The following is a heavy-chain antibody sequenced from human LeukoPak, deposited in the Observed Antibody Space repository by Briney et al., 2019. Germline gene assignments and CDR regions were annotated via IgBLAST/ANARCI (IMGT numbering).Heavy chain of an antibody. CDR2: IHPNSGDT. CDR3: ARDYSGSYTH. Sequence: ASVKVSCKASGYTFTDYYIHWVRPAPGQGLEWMALIHPNSGDTYYAQKFRGRVTMTRDTSISTAYMELNRLTSDDTAVYYCARDYSGSYTHWAQGTLVTISS. CDR1: GYTFTDYY. V-gene: IGHV1-2*06. J-gene: IGHJ4*02. D-gene: IGHD1-26*01.